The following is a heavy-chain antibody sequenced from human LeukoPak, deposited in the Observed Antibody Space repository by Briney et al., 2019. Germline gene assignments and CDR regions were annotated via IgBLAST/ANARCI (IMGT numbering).Heavy chain of an antibody. V-gene: IGHV3-21*01. CDR1: GFTFSHYG. CDR2: ISINSDYI. J-gene: IGHJ6*03. Sequence: GSLRLSCAASGFTFSHYGMIWVRQAPGKGLEWVSSISINSDYIYYADSVKGRFTISRDNAKNSLYLQMNSLRAEDTAVYYCARAPYSSSSRGYYYYYMDVWGKGTTVTVSS. D-gene: IGHD6-6*01. CDR3: ARAPYSSSSRGYYYYYMDV.